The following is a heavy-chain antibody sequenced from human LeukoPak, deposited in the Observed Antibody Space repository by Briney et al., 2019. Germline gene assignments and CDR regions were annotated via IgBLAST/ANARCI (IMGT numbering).Heavy chain of an antibody. CDR1: GFTFDDYA. V-gene: IGHV3-9*01. J-gene: IGHJ4*02. CDR3: AKDRYYDSSGYYVY. D-gene: IGHD3-22*01. Sequence: PGGSLRLSCAASGFTFDDYAMHWVRHAPGEGLEWVSGISWNSGSIGYADSVKGRFTISRDNAKNSLYLQMNSLRAEDTALYYCAKDRYYDSSGYYVYWGQGTLVTVSS. CDR2: ISWNSGSI.